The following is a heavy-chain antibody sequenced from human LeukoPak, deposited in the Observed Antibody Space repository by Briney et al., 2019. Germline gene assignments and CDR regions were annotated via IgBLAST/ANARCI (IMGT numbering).Heavy chain of an antibody. CDR2: INPNSGGT. Sequence: ASVKVSCKASGYTFTRYYMHWVRQAPGQGLEWMGWINPNSGGTKYAQKFQGRVTMNRDTSMSTAYMELSRLRSDDTAVYYCARGGLKAAAGRVFDYWGQGTLVAVSS. CDR3: ARGGLKAAAGRVFDY. J-gene: IGHJ4*02. V-gene: IGHV1-2*02. CDR1: GYTFTRYY. D-gene: IGHD6-13*01.